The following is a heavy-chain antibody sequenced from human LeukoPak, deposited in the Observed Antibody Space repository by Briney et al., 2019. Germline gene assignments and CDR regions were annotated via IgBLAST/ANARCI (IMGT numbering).Heavy chain of an antibody. V-gene: IGHV1-69*01. D-gene: IGHD3-16*02. J-gene: IGHJ4*02. Sequence: LVKVSCKASGGTFSSYAISWVRQAPGQGLEWMGGIIPIFGTANYAQKFQGRVTITADESTSTAYMELSSLRSEDTAVYYCARAVYDYVWGSYRYYYFDYWGQGTLVTVSS. CDR2: IIPIFGTA. CDR1: GGTFSSYA. CDR3: ARAVYDYVWGSYRYYYFDY.